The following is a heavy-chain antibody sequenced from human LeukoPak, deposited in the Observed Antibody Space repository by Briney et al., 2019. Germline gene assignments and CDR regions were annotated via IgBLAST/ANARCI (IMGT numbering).Heavy chain of an antibody. CDR3: ARDLSWSGYFDY. V-gene: IGHV4-4*07. J-gene: IGHJ4*02. CDR1: GGSISSYY. D-gene: IGHD3-3*01. CDR2: IYTSGST. Sequence: SKTLSLTCTVSGGSISSYYWSWIRQPAGKGLEWIGRIYTSGSTNYNPSLKSRVTMSVDTSKNQFSLKLSSVTAADTAVYYCARDLSWSGYFDYWGQGTLVTVSS.